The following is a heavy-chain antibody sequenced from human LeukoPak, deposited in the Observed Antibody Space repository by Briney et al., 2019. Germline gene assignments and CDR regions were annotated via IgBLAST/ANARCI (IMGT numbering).Heavy chain of an antibody. D-gene: IGHD3-22*01. CDR3: AKDASSGYYYFDY. Sequence: GGSLRLSRAASGFTFSSYAMSWVRQAPGKGLEWVSVISGSGGSTYYADSVKGRFTISRDNSKNTLYLQMNSLRAEDTAVYYCAKDASSGYYYFDYWGQGTLVTVSS. V-gene: IGHV3-23*01. J-gene: IGHJ4*02. CDR1: GFTFSSYA. CDR2: ISGSGGST.